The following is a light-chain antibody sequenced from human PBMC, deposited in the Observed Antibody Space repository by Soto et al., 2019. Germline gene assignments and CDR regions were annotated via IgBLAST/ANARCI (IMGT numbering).Light chain of an antibody. CDR3: QQSHIPPFT. V-gene: IGKV1-39*01. J-gene: IGKJ4*01. Sequence: DIQMTQSPSSLSASVGDRVTITCRASQFISTYLNWYQQKPGKAPKLLVNTASRLQSGVPSRFSGIGSGTDFTLTITSLQPEDYATYDCQQSHIPPFTVGGGTRVEI. CDR1: QFISTY. CDR2: TAS.